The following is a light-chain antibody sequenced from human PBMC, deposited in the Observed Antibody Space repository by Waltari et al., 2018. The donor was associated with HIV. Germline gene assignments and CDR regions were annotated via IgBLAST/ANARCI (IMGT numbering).Light chain of an antibody. J-gene: IGKJ1*01. CDR3: QQYGTTPT. CDR1: QRVTSDY. V-gene: IGKV3-20*01. CDR2: GAS. Sequence: EIVLTQSPDTLSLSPGERATLPSRASQRVTSDYLAWYQQKPGQPPRLLIYGASTRATGIADRFSGSGSGTDFTLTISRLEPEDFAVYYCQQYGTTPTFGQGTTVEI.